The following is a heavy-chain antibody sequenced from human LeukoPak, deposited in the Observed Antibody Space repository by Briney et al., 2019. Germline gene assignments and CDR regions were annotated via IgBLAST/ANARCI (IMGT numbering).Heavy chain of an antibody. Sequence: SETLSLTCTVSGGSISTFYWNWIRQPAGKGLEWIGRIYTSGSTNYNPSLKSRVTMSVDTSKNQFSLKLSSVTAADTAVYYCARDGVYRAFDPWGQGTLVTVSS. CDR2: IYTSGST. CDR1: GGSISTFY. D-gene: IGHD2-8*01. J-gene: IGHJ5*02. CDR3: ARDGVYRAFDP. V-gene: IGHV4-4*07.